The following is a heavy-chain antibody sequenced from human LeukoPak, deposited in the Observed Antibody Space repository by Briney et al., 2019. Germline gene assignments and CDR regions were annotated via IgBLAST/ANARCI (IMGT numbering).Heavy chain of an antibody. CDR2: IYSGGST. CDR3: AAAVINSSGCLDY. D-gene: IGHD3-22*01. CDR1: GFTVSSNY. J-gene: IGHJ4*02. V-gene: IGHV3-66*01. Sequence: GGSLRLSCAASGFTVSSNYMSWVRQAPGKGLEWVSVIYSGGSTYYADSVKGRFTISRDNSKNTLYLQMNSLRAEDTAVYYCAAAVINSSGCLDYWGQGTLVTVSS.